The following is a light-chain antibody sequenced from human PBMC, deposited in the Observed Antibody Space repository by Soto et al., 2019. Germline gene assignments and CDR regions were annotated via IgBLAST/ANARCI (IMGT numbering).Light chain of an antibody. CDR2: GAS. CDR1: QSISSK. V-gene: IGKV3-15*01. J-gene: IGKJ4*01. CDR3: QEYNNWHPIT. Sequence: EILMTQSPATLSVSPGERATLSCRASQSISSKLAWYQQKPGQAPRLLIYGASTRATGIPVRFSGSGSGTEFTLNITSLQSEDFAVYYCQEYNNWHPITFGGGTKVEIK.